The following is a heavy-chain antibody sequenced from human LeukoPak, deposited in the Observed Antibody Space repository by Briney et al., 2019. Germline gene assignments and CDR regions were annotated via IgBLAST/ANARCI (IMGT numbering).Heavy chain of an antibody. CDR1: GGSFSGYY. V-gene: IGHV4-34*01. D-gene: IGHD6-19*01. CDR3: ARGRSYVRYSSGWYGAHY. Sequence: PSETLSLTCAVYGGSFSGYYWSWIRQPPGKGLEWIGEINHSGSTNYNPSLKSRVTISVDTSKNQFSLKLSSVTAADTAVYYCARGRSYVRYSSGWYGAHYWGQGTLVTVSS. J-gene: IGHJ4*02. CDR2: INHSGST.